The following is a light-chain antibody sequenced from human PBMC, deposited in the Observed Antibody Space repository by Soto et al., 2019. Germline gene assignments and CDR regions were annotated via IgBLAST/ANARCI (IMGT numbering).Light chain of an antibody. CDR1: QGFSTW. CDR2: SAS. J-gene: IGKJ4*01. CDR3: QQANNYPPA. V-gene: IGKV1-12*01. Sequence: DIQMTQSPSSVSASVGDRVTITCRASQGFSTWLAWYRRKPGRAPELLIYSASSLHSEVTSRFSGSGSGTDFNLPISSLQPKDVATYSSQQANNYPPAVGGRTEVEIK.